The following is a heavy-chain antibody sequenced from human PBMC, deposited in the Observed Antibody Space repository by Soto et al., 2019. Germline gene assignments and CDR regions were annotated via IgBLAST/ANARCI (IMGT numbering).Heavy chain of an antibody. CDR3: TRPPSWLLGYGMDV. V-gene: IGHV3-73*01. CDR1: GFTISGSA. Sequence: GGSLRLSCAASGFTISGSAMHWVRQASGKGLEWVGRIRTKANSYATTYAASVQGRFTISRDDSKSTAYLQMNSLKTEDTAVYYCTRPPSWLLGYGMDVWGQGTTVTVSS. CDR2: IRTKANSYAT. J-gene: IGHJ6*02. D-gene: IGHD5-12*01.